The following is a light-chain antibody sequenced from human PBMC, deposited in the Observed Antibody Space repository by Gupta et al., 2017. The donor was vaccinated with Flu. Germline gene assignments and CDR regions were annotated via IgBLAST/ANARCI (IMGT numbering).Light chain of an antibody. J-gene: IGLJ3*02. CDR3: NSWDDNRRGQV. CDR2: RKN. V-gene: IGLV1-47*01. Sequence: QSVLTQPPSASGTPGQRVTISCSGSSSNIGTYYVYWYQHLPGTAPKFLIYRKNQRPSGVPDRFSGSKSGTSASLAISGLRAEDEGDYYCNSWDDNRRGQVFGGGTKLTVL. CDR1: SSNIGTYY.